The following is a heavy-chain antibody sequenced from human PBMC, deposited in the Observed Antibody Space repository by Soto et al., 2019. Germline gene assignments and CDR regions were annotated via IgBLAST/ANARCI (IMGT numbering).Heavy chain of an antibody. CDR2: ISAYNGNT. CDR3: ARESAGYYDILAGYSAAGGDDAFDI. J-gene: IGHJ3*02. Sequence: QVQLVQSGAEVKKPGASVKVSCKASGYTFTSYGISWVRQAPGQGLEWMGWISAYNGNTNYAQKLQGRVTMTTDTSTSTAYMELRILRSDDTAVYYCARESAGYYDILAGYSAAGGDDAFDIWGQGTMVTVSS. D-gene: IGHD3-9*01. CDR1: GYTFTSYG. V-gene: IGHV1-18*01.